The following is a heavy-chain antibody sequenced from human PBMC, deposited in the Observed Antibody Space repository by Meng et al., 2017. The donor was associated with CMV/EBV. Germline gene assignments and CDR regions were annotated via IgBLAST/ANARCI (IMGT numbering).Heavy chain of an antibody. Sequence: GESLKISCAASGFTFSSYGMHWVRQAPGKGLEWVAFIRYDGSNKYYADSVKGRFTISRDNAKNSLYLQMNSLRAEDTAVYYCARDNFIWFGELYPGVDYWGQGTLVTVSS. D-gene: IGHD3-10*01. CDR3: ARDNFIWFGELYPGVDY. CDR1: GFTFSSYG. CDR2: IRYDGSNK. V-gene: IGHV3-30*02. J-gene: IGHJ4*02.